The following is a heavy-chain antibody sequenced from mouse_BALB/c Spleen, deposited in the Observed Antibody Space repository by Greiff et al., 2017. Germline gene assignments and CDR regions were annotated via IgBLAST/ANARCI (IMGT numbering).Heavy chain of an antibody. D-gene: IGHD1-1*01. Sequence: QVHVKQSGPELVKPGASVKMSCKASGYTFTDYVISWVKQRTGQGLEWIGEIYPESGSTYYNEKFKGKATLTADKSSNTAYMPLSSLTSEDSAVYFCASPYYDSSSMYYSDYWGQGTTLTVSS. CDR2: IYPESGST. J-gene: IGHJ2*01. CDR1: GYTFTDYV. CDR3: ASPYYDSSSMYYSDY. V-gene: IGHV1-77*01.